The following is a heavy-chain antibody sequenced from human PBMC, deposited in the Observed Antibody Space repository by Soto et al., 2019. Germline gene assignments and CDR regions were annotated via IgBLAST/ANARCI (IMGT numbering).Heavy chain of an antibody. CDR3: ARQPLTYSSGWPMRDWFDP. Sequence: SETLSLTCTVSGGSISSSSYYWGWIRQPPGKGLEWIGSIYYSGSTYYNPSLKSRVTISVDTSKNQFSLKLSSVTAADTAVYYCARQPLTYSSGWPMRDWFDPWGQGTLVTVSS. V-gene: IGHV4-39*01. J-gene: IGHJ5*02. D-gene: IGHD6-19*01. CDR2: IYYSGST. CDR1: GGSISSSSYY.